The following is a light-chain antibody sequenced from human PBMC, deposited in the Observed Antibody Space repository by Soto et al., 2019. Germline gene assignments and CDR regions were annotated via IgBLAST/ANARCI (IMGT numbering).Light chain of an antibody. J-gene: IGKJ1*01. V-gene: IGKV1-39*01. Sequence: DLQMTQSPSSLSASVGDTVTITCRASQSISSYLNWYQQRPGKAPKLLIYAASSLQSGVPSRFSGSGSGTDFTLTISSLQPEDFATYYYQQSYSTPWTFGQGTKVEIK. CDR1: QSISSY. CDR2: AAS. CDR3: QQSYSTPWT.